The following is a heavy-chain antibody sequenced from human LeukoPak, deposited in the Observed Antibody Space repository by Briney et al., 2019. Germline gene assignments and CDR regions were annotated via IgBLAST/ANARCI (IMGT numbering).Heavy chain of an antibody. CDR1: GGTYSSYA. CDR2: IIPIFGTA. Sequence: SVKVSCKASGGTYSSYAISWVRQAPGQGLEWMGGIIPIFGTAIYAQKFQGRVTITADESTSTAYMELSSLRSEDTAVYYCARVGTTLGGALDIWGQGTRVTVSS. D-gene: IGHD1-7*01. J-gene: IGHJ3*02. CDR3: ARVGTTLGGALDI. V-gene: IGHV1-69*13.